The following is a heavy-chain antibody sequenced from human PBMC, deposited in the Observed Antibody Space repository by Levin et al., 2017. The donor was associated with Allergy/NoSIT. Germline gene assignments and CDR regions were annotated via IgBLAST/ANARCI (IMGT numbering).Heavy chain of an antibody. CDR3: ARGHARGS. V-gene: IGHV3-7*01. Sequence: GGSLRLSCAASGFTFGSYWMTWVRQAPGKGLEWVANIKEDGSEKNYVDSVRGRFSISRDNAKNSLSLQMNSPRAEDTAVYYCARGHARGSWGQGTLVTVSS. J-gene: IGHJ5*02. CDR1: GFTFGSYW. CDR2: IKEDGSEK. D-gene: IGHD2-8*01.